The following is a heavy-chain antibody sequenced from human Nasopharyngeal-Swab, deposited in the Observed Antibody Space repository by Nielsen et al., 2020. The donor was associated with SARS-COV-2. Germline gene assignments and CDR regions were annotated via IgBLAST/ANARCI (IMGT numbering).Heavy chain of an antibody. CDR2: INPNSGDT. CDR3: ARVYSRSFEY. V-gene: IGHV1-2*06. Sequence: ASVKVSCKASGYTFTDYYIHWVRQAPGQGLEWMGRINPNSGDTNYAQKFQGRVTMTRDTSISTAYMALSRLRSDDTAVYYCARVYSRSFEYWGQGTQVTVSS. J-gene: IGHJ4*02. CDR1: GYTFTDYY. D-gene: IGHD6-6*01.